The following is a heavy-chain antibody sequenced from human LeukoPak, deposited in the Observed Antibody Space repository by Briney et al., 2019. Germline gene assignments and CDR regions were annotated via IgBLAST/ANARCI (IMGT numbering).Heavy chain of an antibody. Sequence: ASVKVSCKASGYTFTSYGISWVRQAPGQGLEWMGWISAYNGNTNSAQKLQGRVTMTTDTSTSTAYMELRSLRSDDTAVYYCARDVPVLNSIAAAGTGVNWFDPWGQGTLVTVSS. CDR3: ARDVPVLNSIAAAGTGVNWFDP. V-gene: IGHV1-18*01. D-gene: IGHD6-13*01. CDR2: ISAYNGNT. CDR1: GYTFTSYG. J-gene: IGHJ5*02.